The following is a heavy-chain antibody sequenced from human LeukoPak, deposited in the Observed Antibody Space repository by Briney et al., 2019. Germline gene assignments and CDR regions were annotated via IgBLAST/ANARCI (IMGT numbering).Heavy chain of an antibody. J-gene: IGHJ4*02. CDR3: ASTDSRLHNKQYADY. CDR2: INHSGST. D-gene: IGHD4-11*01. CDR1: GGPFSGYY. Sequence: SETLSLPCAVYGGPFSGYYWSWIRQPPGKGLEWIGEINHSGSTNYNPSLKSRVTISVDTSKNQFSLKLSSVTAAHTAVYYCASTDSRLHNKQYADYWGQGTLVTVSS. V-gene: IGHV4-34*01.